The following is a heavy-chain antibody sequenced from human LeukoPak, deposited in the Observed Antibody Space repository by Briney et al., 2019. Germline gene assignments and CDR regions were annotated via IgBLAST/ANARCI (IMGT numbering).Heavy chain of an antibody. D-gene: IGHD2-15*01. J-gene: IGHJ4*02. CDR3: ASLWYCSGGSCPFDY. CDR2: IIPIFGTA. Sequence: SVKVSCMASGGTFTSYAISWVRQAPGQGLEWMGGIIPIFGTANYAQKFQGRVTFTTDESTSTAYMELGSLRSEDTAVHYCASLWYCSGGSCPFDYWGQGTLVTVSS. CDR1: GGTFTSYA. V-gene: IGHV1-69*05.